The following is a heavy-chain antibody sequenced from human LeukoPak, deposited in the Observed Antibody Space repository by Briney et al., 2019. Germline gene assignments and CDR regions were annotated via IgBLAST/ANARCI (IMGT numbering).Heavy chain of an antibody. D-gene: IGHD1-26*01. V-gene: IGHV4-30-4*08. CDR3: ARTKTSYLISFAY. J-gene: IGHJ4*02. CDR1: GGSISSGDYY. Sequence: PSQTLSLTCTVSGGSISSGDYYWSWIRRPPGKGLGWIGYIYYSGSTYYNPSLQSRVTISVDTSKNQFSLKLSSVTAADTAVYYCARTKTSYLISFAYWGKGTLVTVSS. CDR2: IYYSGST.